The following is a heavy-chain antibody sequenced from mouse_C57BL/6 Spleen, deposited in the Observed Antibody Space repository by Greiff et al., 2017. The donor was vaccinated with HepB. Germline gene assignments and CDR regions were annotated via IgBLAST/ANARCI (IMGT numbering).Heavy chain of an antibody. CDR2: ISSGSSTI. CDR1: GFTFSDYG. Sequence: EVMLVESGGGLVKPGGSLKLSCAASGFTFSDYGMHWVRQAPEKGLEWVAYISSGSSTIYYADTVKGRFTISRDNAKNTLFLQMTSLRSEDTAMYYCARAYDYEDAMDYWGQGTSVTVSS. D-gene: IGHD2-4*01. J-gene: IGHJ4*01. V-gene: IGHV5-17*01. CDR3: ARAYDYEDAMDY.